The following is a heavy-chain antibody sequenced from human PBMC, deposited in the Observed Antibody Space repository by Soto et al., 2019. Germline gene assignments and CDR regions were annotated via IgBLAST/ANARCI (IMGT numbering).Heavy chain of an antibody. Sequence: GGSLRPSCGASGFTFSSYAMSWVRQAPGKGLEWVSAISGSGGSTYYADSVKGRFTISRDNSKNTLYLQMNSLRAEDTAVYYCAKVRPDDFWSGYYTGFHFDYWGQGTLVTVSS. V-gene: IGHV3-23*01. CDR2: ISGSGGST. D-gene: IGHD3-3*01. J-gene: IGHJ4*02. CDR1: GFTFSSYA. CDR3: AKVRPDDFWSGYYTGFHFDY.